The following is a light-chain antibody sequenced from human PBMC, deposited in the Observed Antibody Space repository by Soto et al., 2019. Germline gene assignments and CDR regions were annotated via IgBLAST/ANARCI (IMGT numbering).Light chain of an antibody. J-gene: IGKJ2*01. Sequence: EIVMTHSAATLCVSPGERATLSCRASQSVSSNLAWYQQKPGQAPRLLIYGASTRATGIPARFSGSGSGTDFTLTISSLQSEDFAVYYCQQYSSWPPITFGQGTKVDIK. V-gene: IGKV3-15*01. CDR3: QQYSSWPPIT. CDR2: GAS. CDR1: QSVSSN.